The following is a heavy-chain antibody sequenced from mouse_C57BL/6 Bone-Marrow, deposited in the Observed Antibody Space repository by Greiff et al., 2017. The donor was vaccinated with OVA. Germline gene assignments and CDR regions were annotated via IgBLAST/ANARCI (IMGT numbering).Heavy chain of an antibody. V-gene: IGHV1-63*01. CDR2: IYPGGGYT. Sequence: VQLQQSGAELVRPGTSVKMSCKASGYTFTNYWIGWAKQRPGHGLEWIGDIYPGGGYTNYNEKFKGKAKLTADKSSSTAYMQVSSLTSEDSAIYYCARSNWDQAWFAYWGQGTLVTVSA. CDR1: GYTFTNYW. D-gene: IGHD4-1*01. J-gene: IGHJ3*01. CDR3: ARSNWDQAWFAY.